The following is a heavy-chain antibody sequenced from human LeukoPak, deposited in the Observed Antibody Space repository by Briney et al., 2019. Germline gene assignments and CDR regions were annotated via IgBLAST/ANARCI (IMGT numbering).Heavy chain of an antibody. CDR1: GGSISSYY. Sequence: PSETLSLTCTVSGGSISSYYWSWIRQPPGKGLEWIGYIYYSGSTNYNPSLKSRVTISVDTSKNQFSLKLSSVTAADTAVYYCARSRILTWQSLGYYFDYWGQGTLVTVSS. J-gene: IGHJ4*02. D-gene: IGHD2-15*01. CDR3: ARSRILTWQSLGYYFDY. V-gene: IGHV4-59*08. CDR2: IYYSGST.